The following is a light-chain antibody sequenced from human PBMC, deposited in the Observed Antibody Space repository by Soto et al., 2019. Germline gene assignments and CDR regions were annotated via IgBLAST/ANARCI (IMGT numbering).Light chain of an antibody. J-gene: IGKJ3*01. CDR2: AAS. V-gene: IGKV1-39*01. CDR3: HQSYSPPFT. CDR1: QSISSY. Sequence: DIQMTQSPSSLSASVGDRVTITCRASQSISSYLNWDQQKPGKAPKLLIYAASSLQRGVPSTFSGSGSGPDFPLTISSLQPADFATYYWHQSYSPPFTVGPGTTVDIK.